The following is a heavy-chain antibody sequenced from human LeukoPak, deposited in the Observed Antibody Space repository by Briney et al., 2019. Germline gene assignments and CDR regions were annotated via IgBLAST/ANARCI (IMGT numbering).Heavy chain of an antibody. CDR2: IYYSGNT. J-gene: IGHJ2*01. D-gene: IGHD6-13*01. Sequence: ASETLSLTCTVSGVSISSSNSYWGWIRQPPGKGLEWIGSIYYSGNTYYNASLKSQVSISIDTSKNQFSLKLSSVTAADTAVYYCARVSTSWYQDWYFDLWGRGTLVTVSS. V-gene: IGHV4-39*07. CDR1: GVSISSSNSY. CDR3: ARVSTSWYQDWYFDL.